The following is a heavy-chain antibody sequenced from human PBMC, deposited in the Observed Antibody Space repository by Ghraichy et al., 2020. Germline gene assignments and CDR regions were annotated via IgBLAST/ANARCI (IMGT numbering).Heavy chain of an antibody. V-gene: IGHV4-38-2*02. Sequence: SETLSLTCTVSGYSISSGYYWGWIRQTPGKGLEWIAFIYRSGTIFYNPSLESRLTISVDTSKNHVSLRLRSVTAADTAVYYCARACSGGSCSVLFDYWGQGTLVTVSS. D-gene: IGHD2-15*01. CDR3: ARACSGGSCSVLFDY. CDR2: IYRSGTI. CDR1: GYSISSGYY. J-gene: IGHJ4*02.